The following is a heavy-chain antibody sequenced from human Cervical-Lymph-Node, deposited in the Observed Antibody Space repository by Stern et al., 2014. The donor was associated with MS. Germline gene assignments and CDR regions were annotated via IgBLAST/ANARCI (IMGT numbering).Heavy chain of an antibody. J-gene: IGHJ4*02. CDR2: INTNTGNP. CDR3: ARLSSGVYSSNWGSDY. Sequence: QMQLVQSGSELKKPGASVKASCKASGYTFTSYAMNWVRQAPGQGLEWMGWINTNTGNPTYAQGFTGRFVFSLDTSVNTAYLQISSLKAEDTAVYYCARLSSGVYSSNWGSDYWGQGTLVTVSS. V-gene: IGHV7-4-1*02. CDR1: GYTFTSYA. D-gene: IGHD6-13*01.